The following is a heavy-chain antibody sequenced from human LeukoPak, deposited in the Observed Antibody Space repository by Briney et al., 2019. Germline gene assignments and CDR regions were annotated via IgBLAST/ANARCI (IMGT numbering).Heavy chain of an antibody. V-gene: IGHV3-7*03. CDR2: IKQDGTEK. CDR1: GFTFTTYW. Sequence: GGSLRLSCAASGFTFTTYWMSWVRQAPGKGLEWVANIKQDGTEKYYVDSVKGRFTISRDNSKNTLYLHMNSLRAEDTAVYYCARAWPPLDWGQGTLVTVSS. CDR3: ARAWPPLD. J-gene: IGHJ4*02.